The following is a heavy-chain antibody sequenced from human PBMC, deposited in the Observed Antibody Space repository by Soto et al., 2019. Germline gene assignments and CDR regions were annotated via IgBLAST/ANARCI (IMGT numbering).Heavy chain of an antibody. CDR3: AREVEDSKSSGWFFDL. J-gene: IGHJ2*01. CDR2: IGTGGDT. Sequence: EVQLVESGGGLVQPGGSLRLSCEASGLTFSTYDMHWVRQAPGKGLEWVSAIGTGGDTYYPGSVRGRFIISRENAKNSLYLQMNSVTVGDTAVYSCAREVEDSKSSGWFFDLWGRGTLVTVSS. V-gene: IGHV3-13*01. CDR1: GLTFSTYD. D-gene: IGHD6-6*01.